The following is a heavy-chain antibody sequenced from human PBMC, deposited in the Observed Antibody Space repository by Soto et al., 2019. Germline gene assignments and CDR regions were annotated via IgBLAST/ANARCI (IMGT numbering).Heavy chain of an antibody. CDR1: GLIFSSYG. CDR2: ISYDGSNK. D-gene: IGHD4-17*01. Sequence: QVQLVESGGGVVQPGRSLRLSCAASGLIFSSYGIHWVRQAPGKGLDWVAAISYDGSNKYYTDSVKGRFTISRDNSKNTLYLQMNSLRAEDTAVYYCAKDRTVTGWVQYDMDVWGPGTTVTVSS. J-gene: IGHJ6*02. CDR3: AKDRTVTGWVQYDMDV. V-gene: IGHV3-30*18.